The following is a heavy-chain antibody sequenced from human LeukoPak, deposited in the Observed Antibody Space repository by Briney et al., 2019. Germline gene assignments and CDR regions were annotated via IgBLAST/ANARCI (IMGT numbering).Heavy chain of an antibody. CDR3: ARAGWEQLEVFDY. CDR2: IYYSGST. J-gene: IGHJ4*02. CDR1: GGSISSGGYY. D-gene: IGHD6-6*01. V-gene: IGHV4-31*03. Sequence: SQTLSLTCTVSGGSISSGGYYWSWIRQHPGKGLEWIGYIYYSGSTYYNPSLKSRVTISVDTSKNQFSLKLGSVTAADTAVYYCARAGWEQLEVFDYWGQGTLVTVSS.